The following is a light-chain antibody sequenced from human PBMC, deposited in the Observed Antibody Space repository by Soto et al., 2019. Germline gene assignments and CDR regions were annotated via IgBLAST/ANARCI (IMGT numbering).Light chain of an antibody. CDR2: WAS. J-gene: IGKJ1*01. CDR1: QSVLYSSNNKNY. Sequence: DIVMTQNPDSLAVSLGERATINCKSSQSVLYSSNNKNYLAWYQQKPGQPPKLLIAWASSRESGIPDRFSGTGSGTDFTLTISSLQPDDFATYYCQHYNSYSGAFGQGTKVDIK. CDR3: QHYNSYSGA. V-gene: IGKV4-1*01.